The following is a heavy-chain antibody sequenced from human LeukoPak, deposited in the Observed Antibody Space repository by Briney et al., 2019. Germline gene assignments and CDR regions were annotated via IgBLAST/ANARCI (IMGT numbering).Heavy chain of an antibody. Sequence: GSLRLSCAASGFTFSSYSMNWVRQPLGKGLEWIGEINHSGSTNYNPSLKSRVTISVDTSKNQFSLKLSSVTAADTAVYYCARVGSDYSYYFDYWDQGTLVTVSS. J-gene: IGHJ4*02. D-gene: IGHD4-11*01. CDR1: GFTFSSYS. CDR2: INHSGST. CDR3: ARVGSDYSYYFDY. V-gene: IGHV4-34*01.